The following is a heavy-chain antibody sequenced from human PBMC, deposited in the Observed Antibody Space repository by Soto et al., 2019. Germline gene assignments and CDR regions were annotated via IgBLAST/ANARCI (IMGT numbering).Heavy chain of an antibody. CDR1: GFTFSDYY. V-gene: IGHV3-11*05. D-gene: IGHD1-20*01. J-gene: IGHJ5*02. CDR2: ISSSSSYT. Sequence: GGSLRLSCAASGFTFSDYYMSWIRQAPGKGLEWVSYISSSSSYTNYADSVKGRFTISRDNAKNSLYLQMNSLRAEDTAVYYCARDPAGDSNNYYSPGWFDPWGQGTLVTVSS. CDR3: ARDPAGDSNNYYSPGWFDP.